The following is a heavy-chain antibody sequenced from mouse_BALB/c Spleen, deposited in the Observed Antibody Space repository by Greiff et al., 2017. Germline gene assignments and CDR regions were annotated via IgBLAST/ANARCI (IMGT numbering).Heavy chain of an antibody. J-gene: IGHJ4*01. D-gene: IGHD1-1*01. CDR1: GFTFSDYY. CDR3: AREGYYGSRAMDY. Sequence: EVQRVESGGGLVKPGGSLKLSCAASGFTFSDYYMYWVRQTPEKRLEWVATISDGGSYTYYPDSVKGRFTISRDNAKNNLYLQMSSLKSEDTAMYYCAREGYYGSRAMDYWGQGTSVTVSS. CDR2: ISDGGSYT. V-gene: IGHV5-4*02.